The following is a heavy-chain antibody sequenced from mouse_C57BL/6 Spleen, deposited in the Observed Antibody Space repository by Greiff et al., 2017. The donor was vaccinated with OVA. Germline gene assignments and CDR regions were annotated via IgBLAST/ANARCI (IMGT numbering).Heavy chain of an antibody. Sequence: QVQLQQPGAELVRPGTSVKLSCKASGYTFTSYWMHWVKQRPGQGLEWIGVIDPSDSYTNYNQKFKGKATLTVDTSSSTAYMQLSSLTSEDSAVYYCARGRDYGSPYYAMDYWGQGTSVTVSS. CDR1: GYTFTSYW. D-gene: IGHD1-1*01. J-gene: IGHJ4*01. V-gene: IGHV1-59*01. CDR3: ARGRDYGSPYYAMDY. CDR2: IDPSDSYT.